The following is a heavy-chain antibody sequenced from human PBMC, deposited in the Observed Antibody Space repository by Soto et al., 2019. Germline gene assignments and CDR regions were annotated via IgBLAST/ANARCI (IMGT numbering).Heavy chain of an antibody. Sequence: ASVKVSCKASGYTFTSYTMHWVRQAPGQRLEWMGWINAGNGNTKYSQKFQGRVTITRDTSASTAYMELSSLRSEDTAVYYCARGDYDFWSGYLALHYYYGMDVWGQGTTVTVSS. J-gene: IGHJ6*02. V-gene: IGHV1-3*01. CDR3: ARGDYDFWSGYLALHYYYGMDV. CDR1: GYTFTSYT. CDR2: INAGNGNT. D-gene: IGHD3-3*01.